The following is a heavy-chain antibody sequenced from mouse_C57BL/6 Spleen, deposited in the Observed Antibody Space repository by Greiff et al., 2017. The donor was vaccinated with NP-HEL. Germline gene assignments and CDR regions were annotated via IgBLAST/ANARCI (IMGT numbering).Heavy chain of an antibody. CDR2: IYPRSGST. J-gene: IGHJ3*01. D-gene: IGHD3-2*02. Sequence: QVQLQQPGAELVKPGGSVKLSCKASGYTFTSYWITWVKQRPGQGLEWIGYIYPRSGSTNYNEKFKSKATLTVDTSSSTAYMQLSSLTSDDSAVYYRARRDSAGSVSYWGQGTVVTVST. V-gene: IGHV1-55*01. CDR1: GYTFTSYW. CDR3: ARRDSAGSVSY.